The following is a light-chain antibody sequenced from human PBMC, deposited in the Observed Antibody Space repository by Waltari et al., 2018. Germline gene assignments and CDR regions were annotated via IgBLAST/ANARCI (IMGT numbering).Light chain of an antibody. CDR3: LVWHSTIDHQGV. Sequence: SYVVTQSPSVSVAPGETARITCGGDHIGSKSVHWYQQRPGQAPVLVISYDSDRPSGIPERFSGSNYGKTATLTISWVEAEDEADYYCLVWHSTIDHQGVFGGGTKLTVL. CDR1: HIGSKS. CDR2: YDS. J-gene: IGLJ2*01. V-gene: IGLV3-21*04.